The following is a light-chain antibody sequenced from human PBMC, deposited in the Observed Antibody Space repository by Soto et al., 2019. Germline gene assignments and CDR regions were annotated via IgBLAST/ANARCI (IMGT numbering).Light chain of an antibody. J-gene: IGKJ1*01. CDR2: AAS. CDR3: QQSYSTPWT. Sequence: DIQMTQSPCSLSASVGDRVTITCRSSQSISSYLNWYQQKPGKAPKLLIYAASSLQSGVPSRFSGSGSGTDFTLTISSLQPEDFATYYCQQSYSTPWTFGQGIKVEIK. V-gene: IGKV1-39*01. CDR1: QSISSY.